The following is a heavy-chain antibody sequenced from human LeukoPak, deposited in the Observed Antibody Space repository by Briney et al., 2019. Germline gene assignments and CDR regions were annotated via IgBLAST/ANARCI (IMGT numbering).Heavy chain of an antibody. Sequence: GGSLRLSCAASGFTVSSNYMSWVRQAPGKGLEWVSVIYSGGSTYYADSVKGRFTISRHNSKNTLYLQMNSLRAEDTAVYYCARDQSGYSYGLNYYGMDVWGQGTTVTVSS. D-gene: IGHD5-18*01. CDR1: GFTVSSNY. CDR2: IYSGGST. J-gene: IGHJ6*02. CDR3: ARDQSGYSYGLNYYGMDV. V-gene: IGHV3-53*04.